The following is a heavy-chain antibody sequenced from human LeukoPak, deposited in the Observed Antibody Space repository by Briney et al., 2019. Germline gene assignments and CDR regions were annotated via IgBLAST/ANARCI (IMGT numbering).Heavy chain of an antibody. Sequence: ASVKVSCKVSGYTLTELSMHWVRQAPGKGLEWMGGFDPEDGETIYAQKFQGRVTMTEDTSTDTAYMELSSLRSEDTAVYYCATVPYSGSPDWDYFDYWGQGTLVTVSS. J-gene: IGHJ4*02. CDR1: GYTLTELS. CDR2: FDPEDGET. D-gene: IGHD1-26*01. V-gene: IGHV1-24*01. CDR3: ATVPYSGSPDWDYFDY.